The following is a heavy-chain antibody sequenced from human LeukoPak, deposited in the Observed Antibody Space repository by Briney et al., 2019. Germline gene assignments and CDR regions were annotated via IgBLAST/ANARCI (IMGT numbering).Heavy chain of an antibody. Sequence: GGSLRLSCAASGFTVSSNYMSWVRQAPGKGLEWVSVIYSDGSTYYADSAKGRFTISRDNSKNALYLEMNSLTIEDTAVYCCATVPLYSSSWYFRGYFDDWGQGTLVTVSS. V-gene: IGHV3-53*05. CDR1: GFTVSSNY. CDR2: IYSDGST. D-gene: IGHD6-13*01. J-gene: IGHJ4*02. CDR3: ATVPLYSSSWYFRGYFDD.